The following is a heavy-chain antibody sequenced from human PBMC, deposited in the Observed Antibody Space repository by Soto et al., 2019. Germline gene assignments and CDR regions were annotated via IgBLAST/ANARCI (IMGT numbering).Heavy chain of an antibody. D-gene: IGHD2-2*02. J-gene: IGHJ5*02. CDR2: INHSGST. CDR1: GGSFSGYY. V-gene: IGHV4-34*01. CDR3: ARGDCSSTSCYTLDWFDP. Sequence: PSETLSLTCAVYGGSFSGYYWSWIRQPPGKGLEWIGEINHSGSTNYNPSLKSRVTISVDTSKNQFSLKLSSVTAADTAVYYCARGDCSSTSCYTLDWFDPWGQGTLVTVSS.